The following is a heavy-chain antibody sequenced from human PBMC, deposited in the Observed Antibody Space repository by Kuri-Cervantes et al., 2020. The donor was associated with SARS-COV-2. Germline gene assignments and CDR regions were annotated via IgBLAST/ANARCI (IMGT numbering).Heavy chain of an antibody. CDR2: IDPSGGST. D-gene: IGHD2-8*01. Sequence: ASVKVSCKASGYTFTSYYMHWVRQAPGQGLEWMGIIDPSGGSTSYAQKFQGRVTMTRDTSTSTVYMELSSLRSEDTAVYYCARDHTPTEGIVLMVYAMHQNWFDPWGQGTLVTVSS. CDR3: ARDHTPTEGIVLMVYAMHQNWFDP. J-gene: IGHJ5*02. V-gene: IGHV1-46*01. CDR1: GYTFTSYY.